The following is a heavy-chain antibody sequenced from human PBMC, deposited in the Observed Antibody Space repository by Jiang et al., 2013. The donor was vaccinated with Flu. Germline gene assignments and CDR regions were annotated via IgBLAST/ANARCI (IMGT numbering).Heavy chain of an antibody. V-gene: IGHV3-21*01. J-gene: IGHJ6*02. CDR3: ARDGFGQTHALPHLSGWYPSYYYYGMDV. Sequence: KGLEWVSSISSSSSYIYYADSVKGRFTISRDNAKNSLYLQMNSLRAEDTAVYYCARDGFGQTHALPHLSGWYPSYYYYGMDVWGQGTTVTVSS. D-gene: IGHD6-19*01. CDR2: ISSSSSYI.